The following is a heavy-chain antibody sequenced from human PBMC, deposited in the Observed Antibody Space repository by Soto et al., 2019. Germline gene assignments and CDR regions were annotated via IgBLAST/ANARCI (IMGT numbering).Heavy chain of an antibody. CDR2: IIPILGIA. J-gene: IGHJ6*02. V-gene: IGHV1-69*08. CDR1: GGTFSSYT. D-gene: IGHD6-19*01. CDR3: AREGRAVGGLDYYYYGMDV. Sequence: QVQLVQSGAEVKKPGSSVKVSCKASGGTFSSYTISWVRQAPGQGLEWMGRIIPILGIANYAQKFQGRVTITAEKSASTDYMELSSLRSEDTAVYYCAREGRAVGGLDYYYYGMDVWGQGTTVTVSS.